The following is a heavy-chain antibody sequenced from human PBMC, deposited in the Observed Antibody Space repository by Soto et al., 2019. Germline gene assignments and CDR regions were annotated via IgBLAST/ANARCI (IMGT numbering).Heavy chain of an antibody. V-gene: IGHV1-69*02. CDR3: ARVDGGAQGY. Sequence: QVQLVQSGAEVKKPGSSVKVSCKASGGTFSSYTISWVRQAPGQGLEWMGRIIPILGIANYAQKFQGRVTITADKSTSTAYMELSSLRSEDTALYYCARVDGGAQGYWGQGTLVTVSS. CDR1: GGTFSSYT. J-gene: IGHJ4*02. D-gene: IGHD3-3*01. CDR2: IIPILGIA.